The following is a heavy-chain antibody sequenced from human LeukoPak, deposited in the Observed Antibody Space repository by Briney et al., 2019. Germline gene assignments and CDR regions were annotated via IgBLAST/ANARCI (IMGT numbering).Heavy chain of an antibody. CDR2: VHYSGTT. Sequence: PSETLSLTCTVSGGSISSYHWNWIRQPPGKGLELIGYVHYSGTTKYNPSLKSRVTMSVDTSKNQISLRVNSVTAADTAVYYCARELGYCSGGTCYSAHAFDIWGQGTMVTVSS. V-gene: IGHV4-59*01. CDR1: GGSISSYH. D-gene: IGHD2-15*01. J-gene: IGHJ3*02. CDR3: ARELGYCSGGTCYSAHAFDI.